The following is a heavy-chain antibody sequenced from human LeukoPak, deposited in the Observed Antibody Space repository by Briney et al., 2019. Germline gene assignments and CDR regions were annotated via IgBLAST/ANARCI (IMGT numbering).Heavy chain of an antibody. V-gene: IGHV1-69*01. CDR2: IIPIFGTP. CDR3: ARCRQWLIKDLACDAFDI. Sequence: ASVKVSCKASGGTFSRYAINWVRQAPGQGLEWMGGIIPIFGTPNYAQKFQDRVTITADESTSTAYMELSSLRSEDTAVYYCARCRQWLIKDLACDAFDIWGHGTMVTVSS. CDR1: GGTFSRYA. J-gene: IGHJ3*02. D-gene: IGHD6-19*01.